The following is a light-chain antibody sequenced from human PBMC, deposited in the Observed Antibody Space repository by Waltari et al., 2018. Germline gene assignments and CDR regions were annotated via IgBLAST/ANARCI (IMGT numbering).Light chain of an antibody. CDR1: SCSVPTSYY. J-gene: IGLJ3*02. V-gene: IGLV8-61*01. CDR3: VLYMGSGISV. Sequence: QTLVTQEPSFPVSPGGPVNLTWCLSSCSVPTSYYPSWYQQTPGQAPRTLIYSTNTRSSGVPDRFSGSILGNKAALTITGAQADDESDYYCVLYMGSGISVFGGGTKLTVL. CDR2: STN.